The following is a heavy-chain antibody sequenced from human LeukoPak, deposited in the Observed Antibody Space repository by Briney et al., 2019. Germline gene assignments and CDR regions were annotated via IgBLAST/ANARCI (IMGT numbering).Heavy chain of an antibody. CDR2: IIPILGIA. J-gene: IGHJ4*02. Sequence: GASVKVSCKASGGTFSSYAISWVRRAPGQGLEWMGRIIPILGIANYAQKFQGRVTITADKSTSTAYMELSSLRSEDTAVYYCAREVPSTTGTTHGIMVYWGQGTLVTVSS. V-gene: IGHV1-69*04. D-gene: IGHD1-1*01. CDR1: GGTFSSYA. CDR3: AREVPSTTGTTHGIMVY.